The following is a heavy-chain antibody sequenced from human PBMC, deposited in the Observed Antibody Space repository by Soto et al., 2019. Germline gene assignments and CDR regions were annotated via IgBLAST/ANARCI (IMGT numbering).Heavy chain of an antibody. Sequence: GSLRLSCAASGFTFSSYAMSWVRQAPGKGLEWVSGITGSGGTTYYADSVKGQFAISRDNSKNTLFLQMNSLRAEDTAVYYCAKGVKVRGVIFFDYWGPGTLVTVSS. V-gene: IGHV3-23*01. CDR1: GFTFSSYA. CDR3: AKGVKVRGVIFFDY. CDR2: ITGSGGTT. D-gene: IGHD3-10*01. J-gene: IGHJ4*02.